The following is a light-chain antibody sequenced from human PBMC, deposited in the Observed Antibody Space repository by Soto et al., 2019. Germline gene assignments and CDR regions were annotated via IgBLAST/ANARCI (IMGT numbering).Light chain of an antibody. CDR2: DVS. J-gene: IGLJ2*01. V-gene: IGLV2-11*01. CDR1: SSDVGGYNY. CDR3: CSYAGSYVV. Sequence: SALTQPRSVSGSPGQSVTISCTGTSSDVGGYNYVSWYQQHPGKAPKLMIYDVSKRPSGVPDRFSGSKSGNTASLTISGLQVEDEADYYCCSYAGSYVVFGGGTKLTVL.